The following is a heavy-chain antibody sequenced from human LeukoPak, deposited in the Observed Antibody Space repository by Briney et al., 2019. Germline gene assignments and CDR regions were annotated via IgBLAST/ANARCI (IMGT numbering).Heavy chain of an antibody. V-gene: IGHV4-59*08. J-gene: IGHJ5*02. CDR3: ARVTGGLWFGEFSNWFDP. CDR2: IYYSGST. D-gene: IGHD3-10*01. CDR1: GGSISSYY. Sequence: PSETLSLTCTVSGGSISSYYWSWIRQPPGKGLEWIGYIYYSGSTNYNPSLKSRVTISVDTSKNQFSLKLSSVTAADTAVYYCARVTGGLWFGEFSNWFDPWGQGTLVTVSS.